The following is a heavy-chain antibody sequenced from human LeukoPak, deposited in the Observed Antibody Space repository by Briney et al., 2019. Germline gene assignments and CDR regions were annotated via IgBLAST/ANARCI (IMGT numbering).Heavy chain of an antibody. CDR3: AKDHRPVTMVRGVIITPGY. D-gene: IGHD3-10*01. Sequence: GGSLRLSCAASGFTFSSYAMSWVRQAPGKGLEWVSAISGSGGSTYYADSVKGRFTISRDNSKNTLYLQMNSLRAEDTAVYYCAKDHRPVTMVRGVIITPGYWGQGTLVTVSS. CDR2: ISGSGGST. CDR1: GFTFSSYA. V-gene: IGHV3-23*01. J-gene: IGHJ4*02.